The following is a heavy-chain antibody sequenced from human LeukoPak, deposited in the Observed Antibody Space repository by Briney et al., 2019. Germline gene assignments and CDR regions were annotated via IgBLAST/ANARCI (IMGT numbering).Heavy chain of an antibody. CDR3: AKGGSTVTTEDVVDY. Sequence: PGRSLRLSCAASGFTFSSYAMHWVRQAPGKGLEWVAVISYDGSNKYYADSVKGRFTISRDNSKNTLYLQMNSLRAEDTAVYYCAKGGSTVTTEDVVDYWGQGTLVTVSS. J-gene: IGHJ4*02. V-gene: IGHV3-30-3*01. D-gene: IGHD4-17*01. CDR2: ISYDGSNK. CDR1: GFTFSSYA.